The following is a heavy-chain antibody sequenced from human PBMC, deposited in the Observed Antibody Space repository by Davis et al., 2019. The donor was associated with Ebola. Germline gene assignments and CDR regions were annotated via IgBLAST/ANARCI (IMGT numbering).Heavy chain of an antibody. J-gene: IGHJ4*02. D-gene: IGHD1-1*01. CDR3: ARLSLRGNVHIDY. V-gene: IGHV5-10-1*01. Sequence: GHVTISADKSISTAYLQWSSLKASDTAMYYCARLSLRGNVHIDYWGQGTLVTVSS.